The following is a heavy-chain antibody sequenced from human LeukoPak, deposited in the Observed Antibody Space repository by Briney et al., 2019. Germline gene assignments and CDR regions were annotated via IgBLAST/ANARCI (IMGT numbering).Heavy chain of an antibody. V-gene: IGHV1-46*01. Sequence: ASVKVSCKASGYTFTSHWIQWVRQAPGQGLEWMGLINPDGGSTAYAHRFQGRVTVTRDTSTSTVYMELSSLRSEDTAVYYCARTLRYGGYDYWGQGTLVTVSS. J-gene: IGHJ4*02. CDR1: GYTFTSHW. CDR3: ARTLRYGGYDY. D-gene: IGHD5-12*01. CDR2: INPDGGST.